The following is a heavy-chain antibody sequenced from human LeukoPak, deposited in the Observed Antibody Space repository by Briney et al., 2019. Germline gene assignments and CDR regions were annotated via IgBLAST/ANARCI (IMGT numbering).Heavy chain of an antibody. Sequence: GSSVKVSCKASGGTFSSYAISWVRQAPGQGLEWMGGIIPIFGTANYAQKFRGRVTMTTDTSTSTAYMELRSLRSDDTAVYYCARVSFWWGGSYLFDYWGQGTLVTVSS. J-gene: IGHJ4*02. CDR1: GGTFSSYA. CDR2: IIPIFGTA. CDR3: ARVSFWWGGSYLFDY. D-gene: IGHD1-26*01. V-gene: IGHV1-69*05.